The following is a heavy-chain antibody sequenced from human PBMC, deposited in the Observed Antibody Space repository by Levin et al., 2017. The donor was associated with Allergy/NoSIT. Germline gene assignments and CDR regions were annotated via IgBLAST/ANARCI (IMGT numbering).Heavy chain of an antibody. D-gene: IGHD1-26*01. CDR3: VKSRALYLVGATTYDY. CDR1: GFTFSSYA. J-gene: IGHJ4*02. CDR2: ISSNGGST. Sequence: GESLKISCSASGFTFSSYAMHWVRQAPGKGLEYVSAISSNGGSTYYADSVKGRFTISRDNSKNTLYLQMSSLRAEDTAVYYCVKSRALYLVGATTYDYWGQGTLVTVSS. V-gene: IGHV3-64D*06.